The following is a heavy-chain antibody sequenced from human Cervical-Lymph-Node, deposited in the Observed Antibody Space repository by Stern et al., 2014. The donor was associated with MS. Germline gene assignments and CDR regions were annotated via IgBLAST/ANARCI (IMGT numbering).Heavy chain of an antibody. CDR1: GYTFTAYY. Sequence: QVQLVQSGAEVKKPGASVKISCKASGYTFTAYYLCWVRQASGQGLEWMGIINPTGGSTTYAQTFQGRVTMTADTSTSTVYMDLSSLTSEDTAIYYCARAGSGNSNYFDYWGQGTLVTVSP. V-gene: IGHV1-46*01. CDR3: ARAGSGNSNYFDY. D-gene: IGHD3-22*01. J-gene: IGHJ4*02. CDR2: INPTGGST.